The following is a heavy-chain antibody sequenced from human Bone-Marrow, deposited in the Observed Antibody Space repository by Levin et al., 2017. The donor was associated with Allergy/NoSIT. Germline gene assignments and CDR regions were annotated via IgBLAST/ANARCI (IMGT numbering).Heavy chain of an antibody. D-gene: IGHD1-14*01. CDR1: GFSFANAW. CDR3: TTEYISEVNRKIDY. CDR2: FKSKTDDGTI. V-gene: IGHV3-15*07. J-gene: IGHJ4*02. Sequence: KSGGSLRLSCAASGFSFANAWMHWVRQAPGKGLEWVGRFKSKTDDGTIDYAASVKGRFTISRDDSEKTLFLQMNSLKTEDTAMYYCTTEYISEVNRKIDYWGQGTLVTVSS.